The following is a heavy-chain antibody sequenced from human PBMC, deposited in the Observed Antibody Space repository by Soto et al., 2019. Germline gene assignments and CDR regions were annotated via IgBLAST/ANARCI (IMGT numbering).Heavy chain of an antibody. CDR1: GFTFSSYA. CDR3: AKVVDYDSTGYYSHLDH. V-gene: IGHV3-23*01. CDR2: IGASGSST. D-gene: IGHD3-22*01. J-gene: IGHJ4*02. Sequence: EVQLLESGGGLVQPGGSLRLSCAASGFTFSSYALTWVRQAPGKGLEWVSVIGASGSSTFHADSVKGRFTISRDNSKNTLFLQMNSLRAEHTAVYYCAKVVDYDSTGYYSHLDHWGQGTLVTVSS.